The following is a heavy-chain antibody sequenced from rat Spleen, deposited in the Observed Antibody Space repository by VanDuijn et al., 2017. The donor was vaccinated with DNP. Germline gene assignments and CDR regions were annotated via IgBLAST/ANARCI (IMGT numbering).Heavy chain of an antibody. V-gene: IGHV5S13*01. D-gene: IGHD1-6*01. CDR2: ISANGGSL. J-gene: IGHJ3*01. Sequence: EAQLVESGGGLVQPGGSLKLSCEVSNFTISDYGMAWVRQAPMKGLEWVASISANGGSLRYRDSVKGRFAISRDNAENTLYLQMNSLRSEDTATYYCAKVRYYGLPGFTYWGQGTLVTVSS. CDR3: AKVRYYGLPGFTY. CDR1: NFTISDYG.